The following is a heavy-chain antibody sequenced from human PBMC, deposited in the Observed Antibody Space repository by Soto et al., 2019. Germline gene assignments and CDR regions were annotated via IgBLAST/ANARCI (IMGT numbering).Heavy chain of an antibody. CDR2: IGTDGNT. Sequence: GGSLRLSCAASGFTFNSYAMNWVRQAPGKGLAWVSAIGTDGNTYYANSVKGRFTISKDNSRTTLYLQMNSLRVEDTALYYCVRKYPGTRPFDYWGQGTLVTVSS. D-gene: IGHD2-2*01. V-gene: IGHV3-23*01. CDR1: GFTFNSYA. J-gene: IGHJ4*01. CDR3: VRKYPGTRPFDY.